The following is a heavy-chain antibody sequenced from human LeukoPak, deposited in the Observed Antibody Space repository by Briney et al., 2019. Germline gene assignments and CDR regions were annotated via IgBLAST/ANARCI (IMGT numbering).Heavy chain of an antibody. CDR3: AKVGGIVVVPAAIPRMGLFNV. D-gene: IGHD2-2*01. CDR2: ISGSGGST. Sequence: GGSLGLSCAASGFTFSSYGMSWVRQAPGEGLEWVSVISGSGGSTYYADSVKGRFTISRDNSKNTVYLQMNSLRAEDTAVYYCAKVGGIVVVPAAIPRMGLFNVWGKGTTVTISS. V-gene: IGHV3-23*01. CDR1: GFTFSSYG. J-gene: IGHJ6*04.